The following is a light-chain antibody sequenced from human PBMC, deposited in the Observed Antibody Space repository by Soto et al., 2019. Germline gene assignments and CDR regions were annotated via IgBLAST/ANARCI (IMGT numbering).Light chain of an antibody. Sequence: EIVLTQSPGTLSLSPRERATLSCRASQSVSSSYLAWYQQKPGQAPSLLIYAASSRATGIPDRFSGSGSGTDFTLTISRLEPEDFAVYYCQQYGTSPLTFGGGTKVEIK. V-gene: IGKV3-20*01. CDR3: QQYGTSPLT. J-gene: IGKJ4*01. CDR2: AAS. CDR1: QSVSSSY.